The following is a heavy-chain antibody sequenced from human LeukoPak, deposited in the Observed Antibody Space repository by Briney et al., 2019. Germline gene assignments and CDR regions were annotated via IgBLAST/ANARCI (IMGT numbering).Heavy chain of an antibody. Sequence: ASVKVSCKASGYTFTGYYMHWVRQAPGQGPEWMGWINPNSGGTNYAQKFQGRVTMTRDTSISTAYMELSRLRSDDTAVYYCARGGPYYDSSGYFNWFDPWGQGTLVTVSS. D-gene: IGHD3-22*01. CDR2: INPNSGGT. CDR1: GYTFTGYY. V-gene: IGHV1-2*02. J-gene: IGHJ5*02. CDR3: ARGGPYYDSSGYFNWFDP.